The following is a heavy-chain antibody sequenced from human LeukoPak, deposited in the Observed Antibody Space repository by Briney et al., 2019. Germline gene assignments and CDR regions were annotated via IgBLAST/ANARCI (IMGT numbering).Heavy chain of an antibody. D-gene: IGHD1-26*01. CDR1: GITFSGYS. Sequence: PGGSLRLSCVVSGITFSGYSMIWGRQAPGKGLEWLSFMTTSGNTIFYAESVKDRFTISGDNAKKSLYLQMNSLRDEDTAVYYCARVGGATAVTMYFEYWGQGTLVTVTS. CDR3: ARVGGATAVTMYFEY. V-gene: IGHV3-48*02. J-gene: IGHJ4*02. CDR2: MTTSGNTI.